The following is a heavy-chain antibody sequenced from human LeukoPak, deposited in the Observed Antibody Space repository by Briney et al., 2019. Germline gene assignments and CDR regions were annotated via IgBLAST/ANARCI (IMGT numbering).Heavy chain of an antibody. V-gene: IGHV4-31*03. CDR3: ATLWEPANCCGMDV. J-gene: IGHJ6*02. CDR2: IYYSGST. Sequence: PSETLSLTCTVSGGSISSGGYSWSWIPQHPGKGLEGIGYIYYSGSTYYNPSRKSRVTISVDTSKNQVSLKLSPVTAADTAVYCCATLWEPANCCGMDVWGQGTTVTVSS. CDR1: GGSISSGGYS. D-gene: IGHD1-26*01.